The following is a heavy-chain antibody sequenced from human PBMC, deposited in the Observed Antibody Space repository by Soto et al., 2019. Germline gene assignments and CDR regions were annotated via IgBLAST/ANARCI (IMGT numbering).Heavy chain of an antibody. J-gene: IGHJ6*02. CDR2: ISPSGGRT. D-gene: IGHD2-8*01. CDR3: AREGVQGGLDV. V-gene: IGHV1-46*01. Sequence: QVQLVRSGAEVKKPGASERISCKASGYTFTSYHLHWVRQAPGQGLEWVGMISPSGGRTTYAQKFQRRVTMTRDTSTNTIFMELNSLRSDDTAIYYCAREGVQGGLDVWGQGTTVTVSS. CDR1: GYTFTSYH.